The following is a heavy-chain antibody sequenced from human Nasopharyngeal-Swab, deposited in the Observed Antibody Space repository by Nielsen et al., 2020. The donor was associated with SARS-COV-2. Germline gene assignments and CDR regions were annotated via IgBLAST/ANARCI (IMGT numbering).Heavy chain of an antibody. J-gene: IGHJ5*02. V-gene: IGHV1-8*02. CDR3: ARGNFDWLLFRWFDP. CDR2: MNPNSGNT. D-gene: IGHD3-9*01. CDR1: GYTFTSYG. Sequence: ASVKVSCKASGYTFTSYGINWVRQATGQGLEWMGWMNPNSGNTGYAQKFQGRVTMTRNTSISTAYMELSSLRSEDTAVYYCARGNFDWLLFRWFDPWGQGTLVTVSS.